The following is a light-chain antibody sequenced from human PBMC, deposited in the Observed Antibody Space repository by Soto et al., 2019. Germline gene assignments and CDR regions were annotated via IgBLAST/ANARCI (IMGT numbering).Light chain of an antibody. CDR3: QSYDSSLSGFYV. J-gene: IGLJ1*01. V-gene: IGLV1-40*01. CDR2: GNT. CDR1: SSNIGAGYD. Sequence: QSVLTQPPSVSGAPGQRVTISCTGSSSNIGAGYDVHWYQQFPGTTPKFLIYGNTNRPSGVPDRFSASKSGTSASLDITGLQAEDEAEYFCQSYDSSLSGFYVFGTGTKVTVL.